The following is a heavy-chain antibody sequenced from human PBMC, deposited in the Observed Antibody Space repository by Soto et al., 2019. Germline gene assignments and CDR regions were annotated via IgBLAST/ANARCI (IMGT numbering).Heavy chain of an antibody. CDR2: ILHDETP. Sequence: GGSLRLSCAASGFTFSSYTMTWVRQAPGRGLEWVSTILHDETPFYTDSVKGRFTISRDNVRGTLYLQMNGLRVEDAALYFCAKDLFPTSGQRFFFESWGQGSLVTVSS. V-gene: IGHV3-23*01. D-gene: IGHD2-21*01. CDR3: AKDLFPTSGQRFFFES. J-gene: IGHJ4*02. CDR1: GFTFSSYT.